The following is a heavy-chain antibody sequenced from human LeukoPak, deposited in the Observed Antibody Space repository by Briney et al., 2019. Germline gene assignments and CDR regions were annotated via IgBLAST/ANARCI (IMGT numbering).Heavy chain of an antibody. CDR1: GYTFTSYY. CDR2: INPSGGST. V-gene: IGHV1-46*01. D-gene: IGHD3-22*01. J-gene: IGHJ4*02. Sequence: ASVKVSCKASGYTFTSYYMHWVRQAPGQGLEWMGIINPSGGSTSYAQKFQGRVTMTRDTSTSTVYMELSSLRSEDTAVYYCARDQSPSFTMIVVAPPDYWGQGTLVTVSS. CDR3: ARDQSPSFTMIVVAPPDY.